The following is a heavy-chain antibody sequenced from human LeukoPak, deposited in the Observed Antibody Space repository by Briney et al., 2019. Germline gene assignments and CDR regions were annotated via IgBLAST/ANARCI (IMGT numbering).Heavy chain of an antibody. V-gene: IGHV3-66*04. J-gene: IGHJ4*02. CDR3: ARHTITPLSFDY. CDR1: GFTVSSNY. CDR2: IYSVGST. D-gene: IGHD1-14*01. Sequence: GGSLRLSCAASGFTVSSNYISWVRQAPGKGLEWVSVIYSVGSTYYADSVKGRFTISRDNSKNMLYLQMNSLRAEDTAVYYCARHTITPLSFDYWGQGTLVTVSS.